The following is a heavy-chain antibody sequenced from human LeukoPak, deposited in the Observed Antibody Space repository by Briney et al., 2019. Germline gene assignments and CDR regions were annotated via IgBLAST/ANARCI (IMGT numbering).Heavy chain of an antibody. CDR3: SGYSSSFGDY. CDR1: GGSISSYY. Sequence: PSETLSLTCTVSGGSISSYYWSWIRQPPGKGLEWIGYIYYSGSTNYNPSLKSRVTISVDTSKNQFSLKLGSVTAADTAVYYCSGYSSSFGDYWGQGTLVTVSS. CDR2: IYYSGST. V-gene: IGHV4-59*01. J-gene: IGHJ4*02. D-gene: IGHD6-13*01.